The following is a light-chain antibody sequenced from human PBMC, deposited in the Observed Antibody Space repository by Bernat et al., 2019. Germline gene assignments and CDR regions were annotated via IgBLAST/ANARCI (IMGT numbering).Light chain of an antibody. CDR3: AAWDDSLNGWV. V-gene: IGLV1-44*01. J-gene: IGLJ3*02. CDR2: SNN. Sequence: QSVLTQPPSASGTPGQRVTIPCSGSSSNIGSNTVNWYQQLPGTAPKLLIYSNNQRPSGVPDRFSGSKSGTSASLAMSGLQAEDEADYYCAAWDDSLNGWVFGGGTKLTVL. CDR1: SSNIGSNT.